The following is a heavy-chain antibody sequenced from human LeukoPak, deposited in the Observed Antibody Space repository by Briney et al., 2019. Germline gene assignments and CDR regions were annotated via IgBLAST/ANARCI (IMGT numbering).Heavy chain of an antibody. CDR2: IYYSGST. CDR3: ARQRRDYGDDAFDC. CDR1: GGSISSYY. J-gene: IGHJ4*02. V-gene: IGHV4-59*01. Sequence: PSETLSLTCTVSGGSISSYYWSWIRQPPGKGXXXXGYIYYSGSTNYNPSLKSRVTISVDTSKNQFSLKLSSVTAADTAVYYCARQRRDYGDDAFDCWGQGTLVTVSS. D-gene: IGHD4-17*01.